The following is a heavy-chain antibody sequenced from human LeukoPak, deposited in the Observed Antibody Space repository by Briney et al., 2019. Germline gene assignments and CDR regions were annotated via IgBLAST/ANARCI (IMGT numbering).Heavy chain of an antibody. D-gene: IGHD4-17*01. CDR2: IIPILGIA. CDR3: AREGVTTVTTSPYYYYYMDV. Sequence: ASVEVSCKASGGTFSSYTISWVRQAPGQGLEWMGRIIPILGIANYAQKFQGRVTITADKSTSTAYMELSSLRSEDTAVYYCAREGVTTVTTSPYYYYYMDVWGKGTTVTVSS. J-gene: IGHJ6*03. V-gene: IGHV1-69*04. CDR1: GGTFSSYT.